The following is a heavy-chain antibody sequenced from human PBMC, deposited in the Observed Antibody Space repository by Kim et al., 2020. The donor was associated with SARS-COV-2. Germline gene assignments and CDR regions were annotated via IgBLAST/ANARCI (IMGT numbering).Heavy chain of an antibody. CDR3: ARDNCYGSGTSYGMDV. V-gene: IGHV3-53*04. J-gene: IGHJ6*02. Sequence: GGSLRLSCAASGFTVSSNYMSWVRQAPGKGLEWVSVIYSGGSTYYADSVKGRFTISRHNSKNTLYLQMNSLRAEDTAVYYCARDNCYGSGTSYGMDVWGQGTTVTVSS. CDR2: IYSGGST. D-gene: IGHD3-10*01. CDR1: GFTVSSNY.